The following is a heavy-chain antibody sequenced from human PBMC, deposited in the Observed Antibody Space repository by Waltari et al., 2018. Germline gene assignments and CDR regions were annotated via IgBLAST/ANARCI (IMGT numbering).Heavy chain of an antibody. CDR2: IYTSGST. CDR3: ARDRTYYGSGFDY. J-gene: IGHJ4*02. CDR1: GGSISSGSYY. V-gene: IGHV4-61*02. D-gene: IGHD3-10*01. Sequence: QVQLQESGPGLVKPSQTLSLTCTVSGGSISSGSYYWSWIRQPAGKGLEWSGRIYTSGSTNFNPSLKSRVTISVDTSKNQFSLKLSSVTAADTAVYYCARDRTYYGSGFDYWGQGTLVTVSS.